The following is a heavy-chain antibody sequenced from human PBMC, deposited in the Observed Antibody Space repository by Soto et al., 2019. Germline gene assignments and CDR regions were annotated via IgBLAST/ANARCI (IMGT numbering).Heavy chain of an antibody. V-gene: IGHV1-18*01. D-gene: IGHD1-1*01. CDR3: ARGGYGDY. CDR2: ISAHNGNT. J-gene: IGHJ4*01. Sequence: QVHLVQSGAEVKKPGASVKVSCKGSGYTFTSYGITWVRQAPGQGLEWMGWISAHNGNTDYAQKLQGRVTVTRDTSTSTAYMEVRMLRSDDTAVYYWARGGYGDYWGHGDLVTVP. CDR1: GYTFTSYG.